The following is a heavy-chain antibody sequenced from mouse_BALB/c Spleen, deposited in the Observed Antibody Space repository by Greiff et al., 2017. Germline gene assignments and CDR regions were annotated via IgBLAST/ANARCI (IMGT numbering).Heavy chain of an antibody. CDR1: GYAFTNYL. CDR2: INPGSGGT. V-gene: IGHV1-54*01. CDR3: AKTGGSSGFAY. J-gene: IGHJ3*01. Sequence: QVQLKESGAELVRPGTSVKVSCKASGYAFTNYLIEWVKQRPGQGLEWIGVINPGSGGTNYNEKFKGKATLTADKSSSTAYMQLSSLTSDDSAVYFCAKTGGSSGFAYWGQGTLVTVSA. D-gene: IGHD3-1*01.